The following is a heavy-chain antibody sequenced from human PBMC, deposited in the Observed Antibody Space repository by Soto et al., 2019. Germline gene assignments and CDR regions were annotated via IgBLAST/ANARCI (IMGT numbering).Heavy chain of an antibody. D-gene: IGHD3-16*01. CDR2: IKQDGSEK. CDR1: GFTFSSYW. J-gene: IGHJ4*02. Sequence: GGSLRLSCAASGFTFSSYWMNWLRQAPGKGLEWVANIKQDGSEKYYADSVKGRFTISRDNSKNTLYLQMNSLRAEDTAVYYCAKWAVSGRLNYLVQVTLFTVSS. V-gene: IGHV3-7*03. CDR3: AKWAVSGRLNY.